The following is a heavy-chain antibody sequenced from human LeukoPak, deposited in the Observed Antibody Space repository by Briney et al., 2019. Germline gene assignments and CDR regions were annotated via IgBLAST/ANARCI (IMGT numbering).Heavy chain of an antibody. J-gene: IGHJ4*02. CDR3: ARVLHKRDYDGSTYYGY. Sequence: GGSLRLSCAASGFTFSGSAMHWVRQASGKGLEWVGRIRSKANHYATAYAASVKGRFTVSRDDSKNTAYLQMNSLKTEDTAVYYCARVLHKRDYDGSTYYGYWGQGTLVTVSS. CDR2: IRSKANHYAT. D-gene: IGHD3-22*01. CDR1: GFTFSGSA. V-gene: IGHV3-73*01.